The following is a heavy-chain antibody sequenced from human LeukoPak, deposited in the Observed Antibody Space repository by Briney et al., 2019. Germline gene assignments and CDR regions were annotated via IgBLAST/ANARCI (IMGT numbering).Heavy chain of an antibody. V-gene: IGHV3-23*01. CDR1: GFTFSSYA. D-gene: IGHD6-13*01. CDR3: AKGDISSYSWFDP. J-gene: IGHJ5*02. Sequence: GRSLRLSCAASGFTFSSYAMSWVRQAPGKGLEWVSLISGSGGSTYYADSVKGRFTISRDNSKNTLYLQMNSLRAEDTAVYYCAKGDISSYSWFDPWGQGTLVTVSS. CDR2: ISGSGGST.